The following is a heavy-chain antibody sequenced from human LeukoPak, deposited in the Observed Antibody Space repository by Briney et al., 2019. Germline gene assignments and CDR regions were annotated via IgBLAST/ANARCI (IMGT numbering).Heavy chain of an antibody. CDR3: ARGVVGASSNDY. Sequence: ASVKVSCKASGYTFNTYGITWVRQAPGQGLEWLGWISCYNGNTNYAQKLQGRVTMTTDTSTSTAYMELRSLRSDDTAVYYCARGVVGASSNDYWGQGTLVTVSS. V-gene: IGHV1-18*01. CDR2: ISCYNGNT. CDR1: GYTFNTYG. D-gene: IGHD1-26*01. J-gene: IGHJ4*02.